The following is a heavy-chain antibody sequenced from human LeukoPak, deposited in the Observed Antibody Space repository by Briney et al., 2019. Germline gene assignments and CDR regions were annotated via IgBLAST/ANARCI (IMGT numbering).Heavy chain of an antibody. D-gene: IGHD6-19*01. CDR1: GFTFSSYW. CDR2: TSNDGINK. Sequence: GGSLRLSCAASGFTFSSYWMSWVRQAPGKGLEWVAVTSNDGINKYYSDSVKGRLTMSRDNSKNTLYLQMDSLRAEDTAVYYCARDKVSTKGYSSGWPFDYWGQGTLVTVSS. CDR3: ARDKVSTKGYSSGWPFDY. V-gene: IGHV3-30*03. J-gene: IGHJ4*02.